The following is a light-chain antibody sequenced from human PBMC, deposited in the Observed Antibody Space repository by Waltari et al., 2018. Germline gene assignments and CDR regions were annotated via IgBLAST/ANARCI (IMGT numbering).Light chain of an antibody. CDR3: QHYNTYPPT. Sequence: DIQMTQSPSTLSASVGDRVTVTCRASQNINKWLAWYQQKPGKAPNLLIYDPSALQSGVPSRFSGSGFGTEFTLAISSLQPEDFATYFCQHYNTYPPTFGQGTRVELK. CDR1: QNINKW. V-gene: IGKV1-5*01. J-gene: IGKJ1*01. CDR2: DPS.